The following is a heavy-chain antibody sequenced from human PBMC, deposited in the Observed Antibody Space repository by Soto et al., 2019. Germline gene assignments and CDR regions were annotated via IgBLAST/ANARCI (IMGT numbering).Heavy chain of an antibody. Sequence: ASVKVSCKASGYTFTSYGISWVRQAPGQGLEWMGWISAYNGNTNYAQKLQGRVTMTTDTSTSTAYMELRSLRSDDTAVYYCARVVYDILTGYYAWFDPWGQGTLVTVSS. J-gene: IGHJ5*02. D-gene: IGHD3-9*01. CDR2: ISAYNGNT. CDR3: ARVVYDILTGYYAWFDP. CDR1: GYTFTSYG. V-gene: IGHV1-18*01.